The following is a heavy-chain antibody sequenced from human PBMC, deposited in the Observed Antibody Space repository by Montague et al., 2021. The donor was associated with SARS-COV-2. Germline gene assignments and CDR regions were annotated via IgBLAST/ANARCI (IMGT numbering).Heavy chain of an antibody. CDR2: IYSGGGT. CDR1: GFSVSSNY. V-gene: IGHV3-66*02. Sequence: SLRLSCAASGFSVSSNYMSWVRQAPGKGLEWVSLIYSGGGTSSADSVQGRSTTSRDNSKNTLFLQMNSLRAEDTAVYYCARDLDGAFDIWGQGTRVTVSS. J-gene: IGHJ3*02. CDR3: ARDLDGAFDI.